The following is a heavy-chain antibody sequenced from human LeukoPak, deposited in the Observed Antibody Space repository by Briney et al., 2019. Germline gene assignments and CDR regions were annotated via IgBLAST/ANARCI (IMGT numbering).Heavy chain of an antibody. Sequence: SVKVSCKASGGTFSSYVISWVRQAPGQGLEWMGGIIPIFGTANYAQKFQGRVTITADESTSTAYMELSSLRSEDTAVYYCARVGYCGGDCYPYGMDVWGQGTTVTVSS. J-gene: IGHJ6*02. V-gene: IGHV1-69*13. CDR3: ARVGYCGGDCYPYGMDV. D-gene: IGHD2-21*02. CDR2: IIPIFGTA. CDR1: GGTFSSYV.